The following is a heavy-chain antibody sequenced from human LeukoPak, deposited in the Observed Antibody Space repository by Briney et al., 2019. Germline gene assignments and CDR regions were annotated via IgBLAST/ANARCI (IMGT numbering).Heavy chain of an antibody. CDR2: IYYSGST. CDR3: ARHTPRWIVATKDGWFDP. D-gene: IGHD5-12*01. V-gene: IGHV4-59*08. J-gene: IGHJ5*02. CDR1: GGSISSYY. Sequence: SEALSLTCTVSGGSISSYYWSWIRQPPGKGLEWIGYIYYSGSTNYNPSLKSRVTISVDTSKNQFSLKLSSVTAADTAVYYCARHTPRWIVATKDGWFDPWGQGTLVTVSS.